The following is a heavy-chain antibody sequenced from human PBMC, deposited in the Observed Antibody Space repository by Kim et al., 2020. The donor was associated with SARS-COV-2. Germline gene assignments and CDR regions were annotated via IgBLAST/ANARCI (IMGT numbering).Heavy chain of an antibody. CDR3: AKDSAAAGRTYYFEY. Sequence: GGSLRLSCAASGFTFSSYGMHWVRQAPGKGLEWVAVISYDGSNKYYADSVKGRFTISRDNSKNTLYLQMNSLRAEDTAVYYCAKDSAAAGRTYYFEYWG. J-gene: IGHJ4*01. CDR2: ISYDGSNK. V-gene: IGHV3-30*18. CDR1: GFTFSSYG. D-gene: IGHD6-13*01.